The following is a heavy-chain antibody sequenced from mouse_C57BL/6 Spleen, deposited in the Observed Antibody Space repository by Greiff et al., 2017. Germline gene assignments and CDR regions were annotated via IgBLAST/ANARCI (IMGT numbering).Heavy chain of an antibody. CDR1: GYTFTSYW. V-gene: IGHV1-50*01. CDR3: ARYSDVRDY. D-gene: IGHD3-1*01. Sequence: QVQLQQPGAELVKPGASVKLSCKASGYTFTSYWMQWVKQRPGQGLEWIGEIDTSDSYTNYNQKFKGKATLTVDTSSSTAYMQLSSLTSEDSAVYYCARYSDVRDYWGQGTTLTVSS. J-gene: IGHJ2*01. CDR2: IDTSDSYT.